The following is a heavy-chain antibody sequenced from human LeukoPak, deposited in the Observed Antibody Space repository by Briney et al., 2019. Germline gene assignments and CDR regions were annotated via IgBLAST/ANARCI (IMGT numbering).Heavy chain of an antibody. D-gene: IGHD4-23*01. CDR3: AAYRRTQYGGDDY. CDR1: GGSFSGYY. Sequence: PSETLSLTCAVYGGSFSGYYWNWIRQPPGKGLEWIGEINHSGSTNYNPSLKSRVTISVDTSKNQFSLKLSSVTAADTAVYYCAAYRRTQYGGDDYWGQGTLVTVS. CDR2: INHSGST. J-gene: IGHJ4*02. V-gene: IGHV4-34*01.